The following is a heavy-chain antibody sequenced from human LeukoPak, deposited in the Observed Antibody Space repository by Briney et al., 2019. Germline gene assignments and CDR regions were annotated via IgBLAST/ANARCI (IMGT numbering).Heavy chain of an antibody. CDR2: ISGSGGST. J-gene: IGHJ4*02. Sequence: PGGSLRLSCAASGFTFSSYSMNWVRQAPGKGLEWVSVISGSGGSTYYADSVKGRFTISRDNSKNTLYLQMNSLRAEDTAVYYCAKGIPGYSSPFDYWGQGTLVTVSS. CDR1: GFTFSSYS. D-gene: IGHD6-13*01. V-gene: IGHV3-23*01. CDR3: AKGIPGYSSPFDY.